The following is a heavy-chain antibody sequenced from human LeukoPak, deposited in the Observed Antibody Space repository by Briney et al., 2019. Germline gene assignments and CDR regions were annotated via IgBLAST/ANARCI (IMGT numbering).Heavy chain of an antibody. CDR1: GYTFTSYA. Sequence: WASVKVSCKASGYTFTSYAMHWVRQAPGQRLEWMGWINAGNGNTKYSQKFQGRVTITRDTSASTAYMELSSLRSEDTAVYYCARGIAADDAFDIWGQGTMVTVSS. CDR3: ARGIAADDAFDI. D-gene: IGHD6-25*01. J-gene: IGHJ3*02. CDR2: INAGNGNT. V-gene: IGHV1-3*01.